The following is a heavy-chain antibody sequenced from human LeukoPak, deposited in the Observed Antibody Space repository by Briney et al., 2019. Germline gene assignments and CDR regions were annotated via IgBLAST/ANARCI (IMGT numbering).Heavy chain of an antibody. CDR1: GGSISSSNW. J-gene: IGHJ4*02. Sequence: SGTLSLTCAVSGGSISSSNWWSWVRQPPGKGLEWIGEIYHSGSTNYNPSLKSRVTISVDKPKNQFSLKLTSVTAADTAVYYCVRHSSISYRFFDSWGQGTLVTVSS. D-gene: IGHD6-13*01. CDR2: IYHSGST. V-gene: IGHV4-4*02. CDR3: VRHSSISYRFFDS.